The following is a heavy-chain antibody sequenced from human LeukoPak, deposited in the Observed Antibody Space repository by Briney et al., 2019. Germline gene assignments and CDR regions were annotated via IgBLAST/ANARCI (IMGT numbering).Heavy chain of an antibody. J-gene: IGHJ5*02. V-gene: IGHV4-39*07. Sequence: SETLSLTCTVSGGSISSSSYYWGWIRQPPGKGLEWIGSIYYSGSTYYNPSLKSRVTISVDTSKNQFSLKLSSVTAADTAVYYCARAGVSSSWRDWFDPWGQGTLVTVSS. CDR1: GGSISSSSYY. CDR2: IYYSGST. CDR3: ARAGVSSSWRDWFDP. D-gene: IGHD6-13*01.